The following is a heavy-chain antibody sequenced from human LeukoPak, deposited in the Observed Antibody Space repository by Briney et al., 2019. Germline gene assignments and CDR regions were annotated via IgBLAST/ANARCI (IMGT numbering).Heavy chain of an antibody. CDR1: DDSISSYY. J-gene: IGHJ5*02. CDR3: ARAPITFEGGNWFDP. CDR2: IYASGST. D-gene: IGHD3-16*01. Sequence: SETLSLTCTVSDDSISSYYWSWLRQPAGKGLEWIGRIYASGSTNYNPSLKGRVTMSMDTSKNQFSLRLTSVTAADTAVYYCARAPITFEGGNWFDPWGQGTLVTVSS. V-gene: IGHV4-4*07.